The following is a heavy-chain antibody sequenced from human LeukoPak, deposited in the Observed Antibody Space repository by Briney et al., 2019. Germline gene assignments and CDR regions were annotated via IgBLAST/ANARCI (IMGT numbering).Heavy chain of an antibody. CDR3: AIEGFDL. Sequence: GGSLRLSCAVSGLTFNKYAINWVRQPPGKGLEWVSIISNSGSGSFYADSVRGRFTISRDNSKNTLYLQMSSLRADDTAVYYCAIEGFDLWGQGTMVTVSS. CDR2: ISNSGSGS. CDR1: GLTFNKYA. V-gene: IGHV3-23*01. J-gene: IGHJ3*01.